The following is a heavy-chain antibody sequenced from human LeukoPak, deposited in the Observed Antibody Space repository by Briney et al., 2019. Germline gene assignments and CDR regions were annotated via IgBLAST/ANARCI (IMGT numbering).Heavy chain of an antibody. Sequence: ASVTVSFKASGYTFTSYGISWVRQAPGQGLEWMGWISAYNGNTNYAQKLQGRVTMTTDTSTSTAYMELRSLRSDDTAVYYCARDLRRYYGSGSYQGPGYGGQGTLVTVSS. V-gene: IGHV1-18*01. CDR1: GYTFTSYG. D-gene: IGHD3-10*01. CDR2: ISAYNGNT. J-gene: IGHJ4*02. CDR3: ARDLRRYYGSGSYQGPGY.